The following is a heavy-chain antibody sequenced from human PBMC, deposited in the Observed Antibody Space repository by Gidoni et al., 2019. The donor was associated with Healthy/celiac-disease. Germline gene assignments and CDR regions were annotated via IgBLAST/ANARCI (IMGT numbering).Heavy chain of an antibody. CDR1: GFTFSSYA. J-gene: IGHJ4*02. CDR2: ISGSGGST. CDR3: AKAQSRDSGYYPYFDY. D-gene: IGHD3-22*01. V-gene: IGHV3-23*01. Sequence: EVQLLESGGGLVQPGGSLRLSCAASGFTFSSYAMSWVRQAPGKGLRWVSAISGSGGSTYAADSVKGRFTISRDNSKNTLYLQMNSLRAEDTAVYYCAKAQSRDSGYYPYFDYWGQGTLVTVSS.